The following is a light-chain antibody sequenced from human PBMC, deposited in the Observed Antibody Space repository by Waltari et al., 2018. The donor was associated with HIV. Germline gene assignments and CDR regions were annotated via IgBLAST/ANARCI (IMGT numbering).Light chain of an antibody. CDR1: QSISNN. CDR3: QQYHDWPPWT. CDR2: GAS. J-gene: IGKJ1*01. Sequence: EIVLTHSSATLSVSPGKRVTLSCRASQSISNNVAWYQQKPGQAPRLLIYGASTRATGIPARFSGRGSGTEFTLTISSLQSEDLATYYCQQYHDWPPWTFGQGTKVAI. V-gene: IGKV3-15*01.